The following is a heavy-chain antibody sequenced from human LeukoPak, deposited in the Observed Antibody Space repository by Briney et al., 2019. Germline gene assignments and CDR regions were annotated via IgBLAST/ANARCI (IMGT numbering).Heavy chain of an antibody. CDR1: GFTFSNAW. CDR3: AKGKALEARSGYSYGRGFDY. J-gene: IGHJ4*02. V-gene: IGHV3-15*01. Sequence: GGSLRLSCAASGFTFSNAWMSWVRQAPGKGLEWVGRIKSKTDGGTTDYAAPVKGRFTISRDDSKNTLYLQMNSLRAEDTAVYYCAKGKALEARSGYSYGRGFDYWGQGTLVTVSS. CDR2: IKSKTDGGTT. D-gene: IGHD5-18*01.